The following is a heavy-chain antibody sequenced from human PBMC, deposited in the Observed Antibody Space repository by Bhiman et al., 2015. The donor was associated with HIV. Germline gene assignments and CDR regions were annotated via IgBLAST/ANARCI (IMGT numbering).Heavy chain of an antibody. CDR1: GFTFNSYW. Sequence: EVQLVESGGGLVQIGGSLRLSCAASGFTFNSYWMTWVRQAPGKGLEWLANIKQDGSEKYCVDSVKGRFTISRDNAKSSLYLQMNSLRAEDTAVYYCARAYRDAYNPWGQGTLVTVS. CDR3: ARAYRDAYNP. V-gene: IGHV3-7*05. D-gene: IGHD5-24*01. J-gene: IGHJ5*02. CDR2: IKQDGSEK.